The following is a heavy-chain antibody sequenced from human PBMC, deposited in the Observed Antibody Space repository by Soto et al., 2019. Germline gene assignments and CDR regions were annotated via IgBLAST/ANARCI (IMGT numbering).Heavy chain of an antibody. D-gene: IGHD3-9*01. CDR2: INRSGSN. CDR1: GGSFSTYY. CDR3: ARGGSNDWQVAFDI. J-gene: IGHJ3*02. V-gene: IGHV4-34*01. Sequence: SETLSLTCVVSGGSFSTYYYNWIRQSPGKGLEWIGEINRSGSNNYSPSPKSRVTMSLDTSKNQFSLKLTSVTAADTAVYYCARGGSNDWQVAFDIWGQGTMVTVSS.